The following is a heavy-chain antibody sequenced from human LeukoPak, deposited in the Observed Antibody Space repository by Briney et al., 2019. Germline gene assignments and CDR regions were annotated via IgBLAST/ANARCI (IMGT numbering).Heavy chain of an antibody. V-gene: IGHV3-11*01. J-gene: IGHJ6*02. CDR2: IRGGSATI. CDR1: GFTFSDSY. CDR3: ARRGSSYYFYALDV. D-gene: IGHD1-26*01. Sequence: PGGSLRLSCAASGFTFSDSYLSSTRQAPGKGLECISYIRGGSATINYADSVKGQFTISRDNARNSLYLQINSLRPENTATYYCARRGSSYYFYALDVWGQGTTVTVSS.